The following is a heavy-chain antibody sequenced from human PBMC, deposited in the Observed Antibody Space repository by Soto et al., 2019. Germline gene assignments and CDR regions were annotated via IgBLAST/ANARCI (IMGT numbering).Heavy chain of an antibody. CDR3: ARRELLNSNWFDP. CDR1: GVTFSSYA. D-gene: IGHD1-26*01. Sequence: SVKVSFKASGVTFSSYAISWVRQAPGQGLEWMGGIIPIFGTANYAQKFQVRVTITADKSTSTAYMELSSLRSEDTAVYYCARRELLNSNWFDPWGQGTLVTVSS. V-gene: IGHV1-69*06. J-gene: IGHJ5*02. CDR2: IIPIFGTA.